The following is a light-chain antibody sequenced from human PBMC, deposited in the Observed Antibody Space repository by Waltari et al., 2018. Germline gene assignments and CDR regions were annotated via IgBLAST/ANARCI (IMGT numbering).Light chain of an antibody. V-gene: IGKV4-1*01. J-gene: IGKJ1*01. CDR3: QQYYSSPLT. CDR1: QTILRTSNNKNY. Sequence: DIVRTQSPDSLAVYLGERATLHRKCSQTILRTSNNKNYLAWYQQNPGQPPKLLIYWATTRESGVPDRFSGSGSGTDFTLTISSLQAEDMAVYYCQQYYSSPLTFGQGTKVEIK. CDR2: WAT.